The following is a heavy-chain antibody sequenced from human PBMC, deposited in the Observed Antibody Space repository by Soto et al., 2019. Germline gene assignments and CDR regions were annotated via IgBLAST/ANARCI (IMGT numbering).Heavy chain of an antibody. CDR2: IYYSGST. CDR3: ARYYYDSSYFDD. D-gene: IGHD3-22*01. J-gene: IGHJ4*02. V-gene: IGHV4-59*01. CDR1: GGSISSYY. Sequence: SETLSLTCTVSGGSISSYYWSWIRQPPGKGLEWIGYIYYSGSTNYNPSLKSRVTISVDTSKNQFSLKLSSVTAADTAVYYCARYYYDSSYFDDWGQGTLVTVAS.